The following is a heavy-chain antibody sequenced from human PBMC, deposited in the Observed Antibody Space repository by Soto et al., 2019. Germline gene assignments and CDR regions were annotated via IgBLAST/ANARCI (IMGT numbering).Heavy chain of an antibody. CDR3: ASGHVVVVAATPTFDY. V-gene: IGHV1-2*02. D-gene: IGHD2-15*01. J-gene: IGHJ4*02. CDR1: GYTFTGYY. Sequence: ASVKVSCKASGYTFTGYYMHWVRQAPGQGLEWMGWINPNSGGTNYAQKFQGRVTMTRDTSISTAYMELSRLRSDDTAVYYCASGHVVVVAATPTFDYLGQGTLVTVSS. CDR2: INPNSGGT.